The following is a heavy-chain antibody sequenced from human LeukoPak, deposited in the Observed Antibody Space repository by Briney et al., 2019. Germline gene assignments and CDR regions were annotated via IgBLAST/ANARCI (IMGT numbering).Heavy chain of an antibody. J-gene: IGHJ4*02. V-gene: IGHV5-51*01. CDR1: GYLFTSNW. Sequence: GESLKISCKGSGYLFTSNWIGWVRPMPGKGLEWMRIIYPGDSDTRYSPSFEGQVTISVDKSISTAYLQWSSLKASDTAMYYCARQTRDGSGSRGYSFDFWGQGTLVAVSS. D-gene: IGHD3-10*01. CDR3: ARQTRDGSGSRGYSFDF. CDR2: IYPGDSDT.